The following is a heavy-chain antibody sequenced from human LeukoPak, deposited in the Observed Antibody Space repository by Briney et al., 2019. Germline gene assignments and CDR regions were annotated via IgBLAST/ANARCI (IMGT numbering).Heavy chain of an antibody. Sequence: ASVKVSCKASGYTFTGYYMHWVRQAPGQGLEWMGWIKPNSGGTNYAQKFQGRVTMTRDTSISAAYMELSRLRSDDTAVYYCARDRFAASYYYYGMDVWGQGTTVTVSS. CDR2: IKPNSGGT. CDR3: ARDRFAASYYYYGMDV. D-gene: IGHD6-13*01. CDR1: GYTFTGYY. J-gene: IGHJ6*02. V-gene: IGHV1-2*02.